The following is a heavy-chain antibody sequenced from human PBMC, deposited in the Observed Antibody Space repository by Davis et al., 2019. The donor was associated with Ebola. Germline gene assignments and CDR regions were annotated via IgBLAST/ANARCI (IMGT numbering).Heavy chain of an antibody. CDR2: ISWDGRST. CDR1: GFTFGDYA. Sequence: GGSLRLSCAASGFTFGDYAMHWVRQAPGKGLEWVSPISWDGRSTAYVDSVRDRFRISRDNSRNFLYLQMNGLRAEDTALYYCTAFDSTVRNYWGQGTLVTVSS. CDR3: TAFDSTVRNY. V-gene: IGHV3-43D*03. D-gene: IGHD3-22*01. J-gene: IGHJ4*02.